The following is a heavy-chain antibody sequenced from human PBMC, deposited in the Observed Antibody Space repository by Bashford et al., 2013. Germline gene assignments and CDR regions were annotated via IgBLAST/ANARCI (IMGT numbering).Heavy chain of an antibody. V-gene: IGHV3-74*01. J-gene: IGHJ6*02. CDR3: ARNYALDV. CDR2: INSDGSTT. Sequence: VRQGSREGGWXGVSTINSDGSTTRYADSVKGRFTISRDNAKNTLYLQMNSLRAEDTAVYYCARNYALDVWGQGTTVTVSS.